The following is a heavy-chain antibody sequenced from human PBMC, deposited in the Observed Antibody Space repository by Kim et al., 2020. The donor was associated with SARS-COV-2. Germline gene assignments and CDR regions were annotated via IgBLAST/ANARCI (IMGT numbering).Heavy chain of an antibody. Sequence: SETPSLTCTVSGGSISSSSYYWGWIRQPPGKGLEWIGSIYYSGSTYYNPSLKSRVTISVDTSKNQFSLKLSSVTAADTAVYYCARDRRIVVVRERDYKYGMDVWGQGTTVTVSS. CDR1: GGSISSSSYY. D-gene: IGHD2-15*01. J-gene: IGHJ6*02. V-gene: IGHV4-39*07. CDR3: ARDRRIVVVRERDYKYGMDV. CDR2: IYYSGST.